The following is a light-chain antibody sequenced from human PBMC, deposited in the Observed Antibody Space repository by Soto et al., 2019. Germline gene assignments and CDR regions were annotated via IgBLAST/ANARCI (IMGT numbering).Light chain of an antibody. Sequence: DIQMTQSPSSLSASVGDRVTITCRASQRINSFLNWYQQRPGRAPNLLIYSASTLQSGVPSMFSGSGSGTDFTLTISSLQPEDFATYFCQQSYTTPYTFGQGTKLQIK. CDR2: SAS. V-gene: IGKV1-39*01. CDR3: QQSYTTPYT. J-gene: IGKJ2*01. CDR1: QRINSF.